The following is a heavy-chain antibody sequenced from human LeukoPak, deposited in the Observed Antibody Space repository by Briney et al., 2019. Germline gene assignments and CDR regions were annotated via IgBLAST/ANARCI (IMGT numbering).Heavy chain of an antibody. Sequence: SVKVSCKASGGTFSSYAISWVRQAPGQGLEWMGRIIPILGIANYAQKFQGRVTITADKSTSTAYMELSSLRSEDTAVYYCARGCSGGSCYQHAFDIWGQGTMVTVSS. J-gene: IGHJ3*02. CDR1: GGTFSSYA. V-gene: IGHV1-69*04. D-gene: IGHD2-15*01. CDR3: ARGCSGGSCYQHAFDI. CDR2: IIPILGIA.